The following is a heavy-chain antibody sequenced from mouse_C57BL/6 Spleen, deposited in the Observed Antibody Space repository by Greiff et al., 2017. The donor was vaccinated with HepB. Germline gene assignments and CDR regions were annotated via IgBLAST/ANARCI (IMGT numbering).Heavy chain of an antibody. CDR2: INPNNGGT. CDR1: GYTFTDYN. V-gene: IGHV1-18*01. Sequence: VQLQQSGPELVKPGASVKLSCKASGYTFTDYNMDWVKQSPGKSLEWIGDINPNNGGTNYNQKFKGKATITVDKSSSTAYMELRSLTSEDTAVYYCARETDLTRTFAYWGQGTLLTVSA. CDR3: ARETDLTRTFAY. D-gene: IGHD4-1*01. J-gene: IGHJ3*01.